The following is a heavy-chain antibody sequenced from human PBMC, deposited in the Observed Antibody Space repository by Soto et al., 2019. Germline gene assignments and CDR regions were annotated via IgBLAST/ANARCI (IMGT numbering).Heavy chain of an antibody. Sequence: QVQLVQSGAEVKKPGASVKVSCKASGYTFTSYDINRVRQATGQGLEWMGWMNPNSGNTGYAQKFQGRVTMTRNTSISTAYMELSSLRSEDTAVYYCARVDIQGIAVAGTSPWFDPWGQGTLVTVSS. CDR1: GYTFTSYD. V-gene: IGHV1-8*01. CDR3: ARVDIQGIAVAGTSPWFDP. D-gene: IGHD6-19*01. J-gene: IGHJ5*02. CDR2: MNPNSGNT.